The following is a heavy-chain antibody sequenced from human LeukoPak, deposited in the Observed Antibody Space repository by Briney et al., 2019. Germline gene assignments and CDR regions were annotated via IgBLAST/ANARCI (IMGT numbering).Heavy chain of an antibody. Sequence: GGSLRLSCAVSGFTFSSYSMNWVRQAPGKGLEWVSSISSSSSYIYYADSVKGRFTISRDNAKNSLYLQMNSLRAEDTAVYYCARDWPTIAAAGTIPEYFQHWGQGTLVTVSS. CDR2: ISSSSSYI. V-gene: IGHV3-21*01. CDR3: ARDWPTIAAAGTIPEYFQH. J-gene: IGHJ1*01. D-gene: IGHD6-13*01. CDR1: GFTFSSYS.